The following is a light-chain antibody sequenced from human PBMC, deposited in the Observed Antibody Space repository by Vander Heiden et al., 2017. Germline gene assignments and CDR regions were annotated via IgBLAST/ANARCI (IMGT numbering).Light chain of an antibody. J-gene: IGKJ4*01. CDR1: QSVLYNSNNKNY. CDR2: WAS. V-gene: IGKV4-1*01. Sequence: DIVMTQSPDSLAVSPGERATINSKSSQSVLYNSNNKNYLSWYQQKPGQPPKLLIYWASTRESGVPDRFSGSGSGTDFTLTISSLQAEDVAVYYCQQYYSNNLTFGGGTKVEIK. CDR3: QQYYSNNLT.